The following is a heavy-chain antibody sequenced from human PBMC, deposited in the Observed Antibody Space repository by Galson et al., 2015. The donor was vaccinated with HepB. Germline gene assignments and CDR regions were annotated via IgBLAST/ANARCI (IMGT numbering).Heavy chain of an antibody. CDR2: MDPNSGNT. D-gene: IGHD6-13*01. J-gene: IGHJ6*03. V-gene: IGHV1-8*01. Sequence: SVKVSCKASGFSLSTYDINWVRQATGQGLEWLGWMDPNSGNTGYAHKFQGRITMTRNTSISTAYMELRSLRSEDTAVYYCARFPHSSSWDDSYYYMDVWGKGTTVTVSS. CDR1: GFSLSTYD. CDR3: ARFPHSSSWDDSYYYMDV.